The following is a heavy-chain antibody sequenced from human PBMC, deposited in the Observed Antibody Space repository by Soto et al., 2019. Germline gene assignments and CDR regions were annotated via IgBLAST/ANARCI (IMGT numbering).Heavy chain of an antibody. CDR1: GYSFTSYW. D-gene: IGHD6-13*01. CDR2: IYPGDSDT. CDR3: ARVRRDSSRWQYVGDY. Sequence: EVQLVQSGAEVKKPGESLKISCKGSGYSFTSYWIGWVRQMPGKGLEWMGIIYPGDSDTRYSPSFQGQVTISADKSISTAYLQWSRLKASDTARYYCARVRRDSSRWQYVGDYCGQGTLVTVSS. J-gene: IGHJ4*02. V-gene: IGHV5-51*01.